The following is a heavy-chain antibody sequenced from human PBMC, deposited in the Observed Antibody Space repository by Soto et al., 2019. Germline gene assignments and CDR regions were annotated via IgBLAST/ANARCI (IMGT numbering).Heavy chain of an antibody. J-gene: IGHJ6*02. CDR2: IRNKAYGATT. D-gene: IGHD1-20*01. CDR1: GVTCSDYA. CDR3: AKYTYNRRYSFFGMDV. V-gene: IGHV3-49*03. Sequence: GWSLKLSCTTSGVTCSDYAISWFRQAPGKGLEWVGVIRNKAYGATTDFAASVKGRFAISRDDSKSTAYLQMNSLTTEDTAVYFCAKYTYNRRYSFFGMDVWGHGTTVTASS.